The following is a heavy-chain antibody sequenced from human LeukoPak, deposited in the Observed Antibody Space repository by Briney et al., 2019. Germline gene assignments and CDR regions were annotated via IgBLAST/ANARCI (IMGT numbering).Heavy chain of an antibody. CDR3: ARHDCSSTSCNPPGYYYYGMDV. D-gene: IGHD2-2*01. CDR1: GFTFSSYS. CDR2: ISSSSSYI. Sequence: GGSLRLPCAASGFTFSSYSMNWVRQAPGKGLEWVSSISSSSSYIYYADSVKGRFTISRDNAKNSLYLQMNSLRAEDTAVYYCARHDCSSTSCNPPGYYYYGMDVWGQGTTVTVSS. J-gene: IGHJ6*02. V-gene: IGHV3-21*01.